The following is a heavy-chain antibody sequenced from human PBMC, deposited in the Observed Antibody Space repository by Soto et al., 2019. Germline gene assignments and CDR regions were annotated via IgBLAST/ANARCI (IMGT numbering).Heavy chain of an antibody. CDR1: GFTFSSYT. D-gene: IGHD2-21*02. V-gene: IGHV3-21*01. CDR3: ARGDVVVLTATSNFDY. CDR2: ISSSYYI. J-gene: IGHJ4*02. Sequence: VGSLRLSCAASGFTFSSYTMKWVRQAPGKGLEWVASISSSYYIKYADSVKGRFTISRDNAKNSLYLQMNSLRAEDTAVYYCARGDVVVLTATSNFDYWGQGTLVIVSS.